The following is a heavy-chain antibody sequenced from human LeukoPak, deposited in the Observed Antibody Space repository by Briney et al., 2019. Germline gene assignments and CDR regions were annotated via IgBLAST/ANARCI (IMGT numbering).Heavy chain of an antibody. D-gene: IGHD3-10*01. CDR1: GGSISSGGYY. V-gene: IGHV4-31*03. J-gene: IGHJ4*02. CDR3: ARDPGGFWFDY. CDR2: IYYSGSA. Sequence: PSETLSLTCTVSGGSISSGGYYWSWIRQHPGKGLEWIGYIYYSGSAYYNPSLKSRVTISVDTSKNQFSLKLSSVTAADTAVYYCARDPGGFWFDYWGRGTLVTVSS.